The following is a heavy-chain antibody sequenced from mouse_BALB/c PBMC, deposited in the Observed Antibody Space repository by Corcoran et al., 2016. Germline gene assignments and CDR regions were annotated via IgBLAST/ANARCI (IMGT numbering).Heavy chain of an antibody. D-gene: IGHD3-1*01. V-gene: IGHV9-1*02. CDR3: ARWGSGYNYAMDY. CDR2: INTYTGEP. CDR1: GYTFTNYG. Sequence: QNQLVQYGPELKKPGETVKISCKASGYTFTNYGMNWVKQAPGKGLKWMGWINTYTGEPTYADDVKGRFAFSLDTSASTAYLQINNLKNEDMATYFCARWGSGYNYAMDYWGQGTSVTVSS. J-gene: IGHJ4*01.